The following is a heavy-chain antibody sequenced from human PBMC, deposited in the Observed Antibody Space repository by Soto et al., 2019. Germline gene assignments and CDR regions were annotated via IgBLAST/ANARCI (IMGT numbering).Heavy chain of an antibody. Sequence: PGGSLRLSCAASGFIFSSYWMHWVRQAPGKGLVWVSRIKSDGSSTTYADSVQGRFTISRDNSENTLYLQMNSLRADDTAVYYCARGAETVIFYYGMEVWGQGTTVAVSS. CDR3: ARGAETVIFYYGMEV. CDR1: GFIFSSYW. V-gene: IGHV3-74*01. CDR2: IKSDGSST. J-gene: IGHJ6*02. D-gene: IGHD4-17*01.